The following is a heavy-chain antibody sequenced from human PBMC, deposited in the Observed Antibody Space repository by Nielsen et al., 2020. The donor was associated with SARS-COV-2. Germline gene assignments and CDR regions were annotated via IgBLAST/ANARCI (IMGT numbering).Heavy chain of an antibody. Sequence: SETLSLTCTVSGGSVSSGSYYWSWTRQPPGKGLEWIGYIYYSGSTNYNSSLKSRVTISVDTSKNQFSLKLSSVTAADTAVYYCAAETPRRVGCSSTSCHSIDYWGQGTLVTVSS. V-gene: IGHV4-61*01. CDR2: IYYSGST. D-gene: IGHD2-2*01. CDR1: GGSVSSGSYY. CDR3: AAETPRRVGCSSTSCHSIDY. J-gene: IGHJ4*02.